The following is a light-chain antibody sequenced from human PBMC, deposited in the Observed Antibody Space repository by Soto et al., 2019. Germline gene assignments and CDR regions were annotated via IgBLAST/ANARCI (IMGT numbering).Light chain of an antibody. CDR1: NSNIGRND. J-gene: IGLJ2*01. CDR3: AAWDDTLRARV. V-gene: IGLV1-44*01. Sequence: QSVLAQPPSASGTPGQRVTISCSGSNSNIGRNDVTWYQQVPGTAPQCLIYSNDQRPSGAPDRISGSRSGTSASLAISGLQSGDEAEYYCAAWDDTLRARVFGGGTKVTVL. CDR2: SND.